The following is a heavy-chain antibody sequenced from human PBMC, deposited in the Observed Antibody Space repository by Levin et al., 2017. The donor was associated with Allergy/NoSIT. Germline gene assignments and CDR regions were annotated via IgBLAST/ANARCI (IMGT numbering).Heavy chain of an antibody. CDR1: GFTFSSYA. V-gene: IGHV3-23*01. D-gene: IGHD5-18*01. J-gene: IGHJ4*02. Sequence: GGSLRLSCAASGFTFSSYAMSWVRQAPGKGLEWVSAISGSGGSTYYADSVKGRFTISRDNSKNTLYLQMNSLRAEDTAVYYCAKDCLPYTWIQLWSDYWGQGTLVTVSS. CDR3: AKDCLPYTWIQLWSDY. CDR2: ISGSGGST.